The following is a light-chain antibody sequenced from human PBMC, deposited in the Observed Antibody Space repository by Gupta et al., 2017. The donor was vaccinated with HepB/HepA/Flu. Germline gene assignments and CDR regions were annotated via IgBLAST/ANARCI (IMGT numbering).Light chain of an antibody. V-gene: IGKV1-39*01. Sequence: DIQMTQSPSSLSASVGDRVTITCRANQSISNYLNWYQQKPGKAPKVLIYVTSSLKSGVPSRFSGSGSETDFTLTISRLQPEDFATYYCQQTYSSLCTFGQGTKVEIK. CDR3: QQTYSSLCT. CDR1: QSISNY. CDR2: VTS. J-gene: IGKJ1*01.